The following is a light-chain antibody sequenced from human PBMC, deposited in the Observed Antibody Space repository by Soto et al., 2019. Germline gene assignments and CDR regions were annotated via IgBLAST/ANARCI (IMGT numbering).Light chain of an antibody. CDR2: DAS. V-gene: IGKV1-13*02. CDR3: QQVNSSPFT. CDR1: QSISNH. Sequence: IQMTQAPSSLSASVEDRVIITYRASQSISNHLNWYQQKPGKAPKLLIYDASSLESGVPSRFSGSGSGTDFTLSISTLQPEDVATYYCQQVNSSPFTFGQGTRLEIK. J-gene: IGKJ5*01.